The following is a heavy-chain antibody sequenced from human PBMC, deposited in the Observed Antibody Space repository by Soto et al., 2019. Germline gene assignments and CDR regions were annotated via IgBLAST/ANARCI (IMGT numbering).Heavy chain of an antibody. CDR2: TNSDGSDT. CDR1: GVTFSSYW. D-gene: IGHD6-19*01. Sequence: GGSLRLSCASSGVTFSSYWMYWVRQAPGKGLVWVSRTNSDGSDTSYADSVKGRFTISRDNAKNTLYLQMNSLRAEDTAVYYCARDRGWSLFDYWGQGTLVTVSS. V-gene: IGHV3-74*01. CDR3: ARDRGWSLFDY. J-gene: IGHJ4*02.